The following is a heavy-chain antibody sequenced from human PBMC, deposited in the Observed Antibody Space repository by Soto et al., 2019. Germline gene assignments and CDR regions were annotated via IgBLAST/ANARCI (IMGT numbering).Heavy chain of an antibody. CDR1: GYSFTSYW. J-gene: IGHJ6*02. CDR3: ARHATIAPRQNGMDV. V-gene: IGHV5-10-1*01. Sequence: GESLKISCKGSGYSFTSYWISWVRQMPGKGLEWMGRIDPSDSYTNYSPSFQGHVTISADKSISTAYLQWSSLKASDTAMYYCARHATIAPRQNGMDVWGQGTTVTVSS. CDR2: IDPSDSYT. D-gene: IGHD6-6*01.